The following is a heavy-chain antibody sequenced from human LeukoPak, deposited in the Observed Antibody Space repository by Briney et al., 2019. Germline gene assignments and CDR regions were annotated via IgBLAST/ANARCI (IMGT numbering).Heavy chain of an antibody. CDR2: ISSTGSDI. V-gene: IGHV3-48*03. CDR3: ARDLPTGTYRAYFEN. CDR1: GFIFSNYE. D-gene: IGHD1-26*01. Sequence: GGSLRLSCAGSGFIFSNYEMNWVRQAPGKGLEWVSYISSTGSDIYYADSVKGRFTVSRDNPESSLYLQMTSLRAEDTAVYYCARDLPTGTYRAYFENWGQGTLVTVSS. J-gene: IGHJ4*02.